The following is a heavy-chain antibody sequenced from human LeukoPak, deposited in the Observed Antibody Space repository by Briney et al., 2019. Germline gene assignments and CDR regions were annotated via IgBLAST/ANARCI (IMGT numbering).Heavy chain of an antibody. D-gene: IGHD3-10*01. CDR1: GFTFSSYG. V-gene: IGHV3-30*02. J-gene: IGHJ4*02. CDR2: TRNDGSNK. Sequence: GGSLRLSCAASGFTFSSYGMHWVRQAPGKGLEWVAVTRNDGSNKYYVGSVKGRFTISRDNSKNTLFLQMNSLRGEDTAVYYCAKDRPNFYETSGSYYKIKGDFWGQGSLVTVSS. CDR3: AKDRPNFYETSGSYYKIKGDF.